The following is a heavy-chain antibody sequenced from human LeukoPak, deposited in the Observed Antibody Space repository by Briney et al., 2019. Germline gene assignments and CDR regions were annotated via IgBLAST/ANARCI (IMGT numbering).Heavy chain of an antibody. D-gene: IGHD3-16*01. CDR2: ISSSSSYI. Sequence: GGSLRLSCAASGFTFSSYSMNWVRQAPGKGLEWVSSISSSSSYIYYADSVKGRFTISRGNAKNSLYLQMNSLRAEDTAVYYCARSHRAFTFKGLDYWGQGTLVTVSS. V-gene: IGHV3-21*01. J-gene: IGHJ4*02. CDR3: ARSHRAFTFKGLDY. CDR1: GFTFSSYS.